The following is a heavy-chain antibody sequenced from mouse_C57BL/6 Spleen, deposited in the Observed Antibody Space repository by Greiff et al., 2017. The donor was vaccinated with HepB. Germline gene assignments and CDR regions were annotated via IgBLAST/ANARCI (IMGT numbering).Heavy chain of an antibody. CDR1: GYSITSGYY. CDR3: ARAYWDGGDY. J-gene: IGHJ2*01. V-gene: IGHV3-6*01. CDR2: ISYDGSN. D-gene: IGHD4-1*01. Sequence: DVKLQESGPGLVKPSQSLSLTCSVTGYSITSGYYWNWIRQFPGNKLEWMGYISYDGSNNYNPSLKNRISITRDTSKNQFFLKLNSVTTEDTATYYCARAYWDGGDYWGQGTTLTVSS.